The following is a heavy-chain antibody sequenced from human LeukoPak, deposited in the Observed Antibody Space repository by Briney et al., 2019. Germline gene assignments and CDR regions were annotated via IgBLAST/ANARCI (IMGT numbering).Heavy chain of an antibody. D-gene: IGHD3-22*01. CDR1: GGSISSYY. V-gene: IGHV4-4*07. Sequence: SETLSLTCTVSGGSISSYYWSWLRQPAGKGLEWIGRIYTSGSTNYNPSLKSRVTMSVDTSKNQFSLKLSSVTAADTAVYYCARETPGEYYYDSSGYGAFDIWGQGTMVTVSS. CDR3: ARETPGEYYYDSSGYGAFDI. J-gene: IGHJ3*02. CDR2: IYTSGST.